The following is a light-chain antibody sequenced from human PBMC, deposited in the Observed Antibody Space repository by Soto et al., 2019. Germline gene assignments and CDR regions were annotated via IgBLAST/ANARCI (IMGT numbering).Light chain of an antibody. V-gene: IGLV2-23*02. CDR1: SSDVGSYNL. CDR3: CSFAGSSDV. J-gene: IGLJ1*01. Sequence: QSALTQPASVSGSPGQSITISYTGTSSDVGSYNLVSWYQQHPGKAPKLMIYEVTKRPSGVSNRFSGSKSGNTASLTISGLQAEDEADYYCCSFAGSSDVFGTGTKLTVL. CDR2: EVT.